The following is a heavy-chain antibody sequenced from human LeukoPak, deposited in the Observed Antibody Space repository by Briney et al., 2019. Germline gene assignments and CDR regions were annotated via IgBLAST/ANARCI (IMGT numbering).Heavy chain of an antibody. V-gene: IGHV3-23*01. CDR2: ISDSGGRT. Sequence: PGGSLRLSCAASGFTFSTYAVNWVRQAPGKGLEWVSSISDSGGRTYYADSVKGRFAISRDNSKNTLYLQMNSLRAEDTALYYCAKDRDYYLVGFFDYWGQGTLVTVSP. J-gene: IGHJ4*02. CDR3: AKDRDYYLVGFFDY. CDR1: GFTFSTYA. D-gene: IGHD3-10*01.